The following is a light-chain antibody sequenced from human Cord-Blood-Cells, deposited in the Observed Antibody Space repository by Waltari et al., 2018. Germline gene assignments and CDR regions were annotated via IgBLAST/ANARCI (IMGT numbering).Light chain of an antibody. V-gene: IGKV3-20*01. CDR2: GAS. J-gene: IGKJ5*01. CDR1: QSVSSSY. CDR3: QQYGSSRIT. Sequence: LSLSPGERATLSCRASQSVSSSYLAWYQQKPGQAPRLLIYGASSRATGIPDRFSGSGSGTDFTLTISRLEPEDFAVYYCQQYGSSRITFGQGTRLEIK.